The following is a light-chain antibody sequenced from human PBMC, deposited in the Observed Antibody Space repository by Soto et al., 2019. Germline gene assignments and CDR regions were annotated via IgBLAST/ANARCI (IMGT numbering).Light chain of an antibody. CDR3: QQYGISSHT. CDR1: QSISSSY. CDR2: GAS. J-gene: IGKJ2*01. Sequence: EVVLTQSPGTLSLSPGERATLSCRASQSISSSYLGWYQQRPGQAPRLLIHGASSRATGIPDRFSGSGSGTDFTLTISRLEPEDFAVYYCQQYGISSHTFGQGTKLEIK. V-gene: IGKV3-20*01.